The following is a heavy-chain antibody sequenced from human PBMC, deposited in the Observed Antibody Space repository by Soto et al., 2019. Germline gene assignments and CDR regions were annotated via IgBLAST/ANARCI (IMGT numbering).Heavy chain of an antibody. CDR3: ARYLWGFWSGYYFDY. J-gene: IGHJ4*02. D-gene: IGHD3-3*01. CDR1: GGSISSGGYY. V-gene: IGHV4-31*03. Sequence: KASETLSLTCTVSGGSISSGGYYWSWIRQHPGKGLEWIGYIYYSGSTYYNPSLKSRVTISVDTSKNQFSLKLSSVTAADTAVYYCARYLWGFWSGYYFDYWGQGTLVTVSS. CDR2: IYYSGST.